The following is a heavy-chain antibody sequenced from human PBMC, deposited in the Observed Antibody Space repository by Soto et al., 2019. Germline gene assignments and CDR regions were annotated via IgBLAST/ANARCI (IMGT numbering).Heavy chain of an antibody. CDR3: ARERPDGARLDP. CDR1: GGSISSGDYY. Sequence: QVQLQESGPGLVKPSQTLSLTCTVSGGSISSGDYYWSWIRQPPGKGLEWIGYIYYSGNTYYNPSVKSRVTISVDTSKNQFSLKLSSVTAADTAVYYCARERPDGARLDPWGQGTLVTVSS. D-gene: IGHD6-6*01. V-gene: IGHV4-30-4*01. CDR2: IYYSGNT. J-gene: IGHJ5*02.